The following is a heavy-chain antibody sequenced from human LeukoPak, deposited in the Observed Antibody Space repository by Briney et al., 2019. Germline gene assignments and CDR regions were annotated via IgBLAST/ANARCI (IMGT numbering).Heavy chain of an antibody. D-gene: IGHD3-22*01. J-gene: IGHJ3*02. CDR2: ISSSSSYI. CDR3: ARDQEGGYDYYDSSGQGQAFDI. V-gene: IGHV3-21*01. CDR1: GFTFSSYS. Sequence: GGSLRLSCAASGFTFSSYSMNWVRQAPGKGLEWVSSISSSSSYIYYADSVKGRFTISRDNAKNSLYLRMNSLRAEDTAVYYCARDQEGGYDYYDSSGQGQAFDIWGQGTMVTVSS.